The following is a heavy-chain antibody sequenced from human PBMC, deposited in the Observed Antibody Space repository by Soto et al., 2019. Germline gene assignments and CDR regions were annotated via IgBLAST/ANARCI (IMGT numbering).Heavy chain of an antibody. Sequence: PGGSLRLSCTVSGFTFSSYAMSWVRQAPGKGLEWVSAISGSGGSTYYADSVKGRFTISRDNSKNTLYLQMNSLRAEDTAVYYCARDPCDILTGWFDWGQGTLVTVSS. CDR1: GFTFSSYA. D-gene: IGHD3-9*01. CDR3: ARDPCDILTGWFD. V-gene: IGHV3-23*01. J-gene: IGHJ4*02. CDR2: ISGSGGST.